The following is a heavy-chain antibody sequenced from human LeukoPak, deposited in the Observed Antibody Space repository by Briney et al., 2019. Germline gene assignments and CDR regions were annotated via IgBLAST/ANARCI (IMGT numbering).Heavy chain of an antibody. D-gene: IGHD2-15*01. CDR2: ISGSGGTI. Sequence: GGSLRLSCAASGFTFSSYAMSWVRQAPGKGLEWVSAISGSGGTIYYADSVKGRFTISRDNAKNSLYLQMNSLRAEDTAVYYCARLAQVVVAATPVGWGQGTLVTVSS. CDR3: ARLAQVVVAATPVG. V-gene: IGHV3-23*01. CDR1: GFTFSSYA. J-gene: IGHJ4*02.